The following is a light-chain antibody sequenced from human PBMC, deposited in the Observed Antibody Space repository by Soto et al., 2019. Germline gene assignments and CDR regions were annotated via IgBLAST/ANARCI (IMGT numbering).Light chain of an antibody. CDR1: QSVGKY. CDR2: DAS. Sequence: EIVLTQSPATLSLSPGERATLSCRASQSVGKYLAWYQQKPGQAPRLLIYDASNRATGIPARFSGSGSGTDFTLTISSLEPDDFAVYYCQQRTIWPPSLTFGGGSKVAIK. V-gene: IGKV3-11*01. J-gene: IGKJ4*01. CDR3: QQRTIWPPSLT.